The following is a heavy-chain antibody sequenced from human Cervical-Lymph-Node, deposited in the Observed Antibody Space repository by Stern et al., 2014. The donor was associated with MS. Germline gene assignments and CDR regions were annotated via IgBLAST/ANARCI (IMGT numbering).Heavy chain of an antibody. V-gene: IGHV1-69*06. J-gene: IGHJ4*02. D-gene: IGHD6-6*01. CDR3: AREYSTSAHPFDY. Sequence: MQLVESGAEVKKPGSSVKVSCMTSADTFNNYAISWVRQAQGLGLEWMGGIVPLFGTATYARRFRGRIILTADKSTNTTYMELSSLRSEDTAVYYCAREYSTSAHPFDYWGQGTLLTVSS. CDR2: IVPLFGTA. CDR1: ADTFNNYA.